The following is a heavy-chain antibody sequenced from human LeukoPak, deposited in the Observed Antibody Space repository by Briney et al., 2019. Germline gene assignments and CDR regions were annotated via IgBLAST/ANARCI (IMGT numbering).Heavy chain of an antibody. CDR1: GYTFFTYG. V-gene: IGHV1-18*01. Sequence: ASVKVSCKASGYTFFTYGISWVRQAPGQGLEWMGWISAYNGYTNYAQKLQGRVTMTTDTSTSTAHMELRSLRSDDTAVYYCARDRDGSGWSGGVDYWGQGTLVTVSS. CDR3: ARDRDGSGWSGGVDY. J-gene: IGHJ4*02. D-gene: IGHD6-19*01. CDR2: ISAYNGYT.